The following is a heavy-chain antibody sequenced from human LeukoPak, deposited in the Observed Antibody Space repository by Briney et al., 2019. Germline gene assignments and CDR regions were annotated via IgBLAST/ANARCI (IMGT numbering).Heavy chain of an antibody. J-gene: IGHJ6*02. CDR3: ARGLSRWSTPTSSYYYRMDV. D-gene: IGHD4-23*01. CDR1: GGTLSSYS. Sequence: AAVKVSCKASGGTLSSYSISWVRQAPGQGLEWMGGIISIHGSANFAQKFQGRVTITADDSTNTAYMELSSLRSEDTAFYYCARGLSRWSTPTSSYYYRMDVWGQGTTV. V-gene: IGHV1-69*13. CDR2: IISIHGSA.